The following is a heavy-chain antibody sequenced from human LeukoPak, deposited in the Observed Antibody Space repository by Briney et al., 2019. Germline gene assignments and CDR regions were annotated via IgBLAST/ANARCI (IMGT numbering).Heavy chain of an antibody. J-gene: IGHJ2*01. CDR1: GGSISSYY. V-gene: IGHV4-4*07. CDR2: IYTSGST. CDR3: ARRRVRLLGFPERYFDL. D-gene: IGHD2/OR15-2a*01. Sequence: SETLSLTCTVSGGSISSYYWSWIRQPAGKGLEWIGRIYTSGSTNYNPSLKSRVTISVDTSKNQFSLKLSSVTAADTAVYYCARRRVRLLGFPERYFDLWGRGTLVTVSS.